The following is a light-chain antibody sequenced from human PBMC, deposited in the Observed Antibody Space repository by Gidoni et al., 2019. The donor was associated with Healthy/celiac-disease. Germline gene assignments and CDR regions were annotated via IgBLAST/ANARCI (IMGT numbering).Light chain of an antibody. CDR2: DAS. Sequence: DSQMTQSPSSLSASVGDRVTITCQASQDISNYLTWYQQKPGKAPKLLIYDASNLETGVPSRFSGSGSGTYFTFTISSLQPEDIATYYCQQYDTLLTFGGGTKVEIK. CDR1: QDISNY. CDR3: QQYDTLLT. J-gene: IGKJ4*01. V-gene: IGKV1-33*01.